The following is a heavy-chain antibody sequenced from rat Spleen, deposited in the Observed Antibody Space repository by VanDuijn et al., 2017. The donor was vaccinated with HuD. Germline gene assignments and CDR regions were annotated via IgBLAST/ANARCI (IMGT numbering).Heavy chain of an antibody. J-gene: IGHJ2*01. CDR3: TRSNSGY. V-gene: IGHV9-3*01. CDR2: INTQTGKP. D-gene: IGHD4-3*01. Sequence: MNWVKQAPGNSLKWMGWINTQTGKPTYADDFKQRFVFSLETSASTAYLQINNLNIEDTATYFCTRSNSGYWGQGVMVTVSS.